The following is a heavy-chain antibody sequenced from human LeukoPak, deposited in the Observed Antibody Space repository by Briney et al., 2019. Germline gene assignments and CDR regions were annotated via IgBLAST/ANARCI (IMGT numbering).Heavy chain of an antibody. CDR3: ANSLGYCSGGSCYSEYNYLDP. Sequence: SETLSLTCAVYGGSFSRYYWSWIRQPPGKGLEWIGEINHSGSTNYNPSLKSRVTISIDTSKNQFSLKVSSVTAADTAVYYCANSLGYCSGGSCYSEYNYLDPWGQGTLVTVSS. CDR2: INHSGST. J-gene: IGHJ5*02. CDR1: GGSFSRYY. D-gene: IGHD2-15*01. V-gene: IGHV4-34*01.